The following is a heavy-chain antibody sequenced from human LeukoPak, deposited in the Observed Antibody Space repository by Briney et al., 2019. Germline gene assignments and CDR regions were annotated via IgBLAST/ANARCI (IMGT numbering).Heavy chain of an antibody. CDR3: ARERAASGSPPFDP. V-gene: IGHV1-8*01. CDR1: GYTFTSYD. Sequence: ASVKFSCKASGYTFTSYDINWVRQATGQGLERMGWMNPNSGNTGYAQKFQGRVTMTRNTSISTAYMELSSLRSEDTAVYYCARERAASGSPPFDPWGQGTLVTVSS. D-gene: IGHD1-26*01. J-gene: IGHJ5*02. CDR2: MNPNSGNT.